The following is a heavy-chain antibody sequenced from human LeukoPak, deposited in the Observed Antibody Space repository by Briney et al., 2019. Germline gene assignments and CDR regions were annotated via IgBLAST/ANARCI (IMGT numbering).Heavy chain of an antibody. CDR1: GFTFSSYS. Sequence: GGSLRLSCAASGFTFSSYSMNWVRQAPGKGLEWVSSISSSSSYIYYADSVKGRFTISRDNAKNSLYLQMNSLRAEDTAVYYCARVHMVRGVIRGMDVWGQGTTVTVSS. CDR2: ISSSSSYI. V-gene: IGHV3-21*01. D-gene: IGHD3-10*01. CDR3: ARVHMVRGVIRGMDV. J-gene: IGHJ6*02.